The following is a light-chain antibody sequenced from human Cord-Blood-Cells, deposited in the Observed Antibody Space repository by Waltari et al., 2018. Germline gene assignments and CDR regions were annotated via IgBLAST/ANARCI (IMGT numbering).Light chain of an antibody. J-gene: IGLJ2*01. V-gene: IGLV2-14*01. CDR1: SSYVGGYNY. Sequence: SALTQPASVSGSPGPSLPIPCTGTSSYVGGYNYVSWYQQHPGKPPKLLIYVVSNRPSGVSNRFSGSKSGNTASLTISGLQAEDEADYYCSSYTSSSTLVVFGGGTKLTVL. CDR3: SSYTSSSTLVV. CDR2: VVS.